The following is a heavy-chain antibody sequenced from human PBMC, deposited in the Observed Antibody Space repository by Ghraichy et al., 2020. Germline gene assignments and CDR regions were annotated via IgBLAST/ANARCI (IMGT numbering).Heavy chain of an antibody. CDR3: ARHATQSDPVD. CDR1: GDSITTHQ. J-gene: IGHJ4*02. V-gene: IGHV4-59*08. Sequence: SQTLSLTCIISGDSITTHQWSWIRQPPGNGLESIGYISYTEAAHYNPSLKTRVTMSLDTPKNQFSLTLTSVTATDTAIYFCARHATQSDPVDWGQGTLVTVSS. CDR2: ISYTEAA.